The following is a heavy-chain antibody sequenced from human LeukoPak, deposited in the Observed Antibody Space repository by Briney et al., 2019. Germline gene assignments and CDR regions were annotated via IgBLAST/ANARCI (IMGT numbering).Heavy chain of an antibody. Sequence: GGSLRLSCAASGFTFSTYTMNWVRQAPGKGLEWVSSISGSSSYIYYRDSVKGRFTISRDNAKNSLYLQMNSLRAEDTAVYYCARGLSYSSSPYYFDYWGQGSLVTVSS. J-gene: IGHJ4*02. D-gene: IGHD6-13*01. CDR2: ISGSSSYI. V-gene: IGHV3-21*01. CDR1: GFTFSTYT. CDR3: ARGLSYSSSPYYFDY.